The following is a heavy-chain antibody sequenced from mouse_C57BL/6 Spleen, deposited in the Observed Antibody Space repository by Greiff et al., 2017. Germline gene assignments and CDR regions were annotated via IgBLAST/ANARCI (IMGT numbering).Heavy chain of an antibody. CDR1: GYSITSGYY. J-gene: IGHJ3*01. Sequence: EVHLVESGPGLVKPSQSLSLTCSVTGYSITSGYYWNWIRQFPGNKLEWMGYISYDGSNNYNPSLKNRISITRDTSKNQFFLKLNSVTTEDTATYYCARGGVYYGSRGAWFAYWGQGTLVTVSA. CDR3: ARGGVYYGSRGAWFAY. D-gene: IGHD1-1*01. V-gene: IGHV3-6*01. CDR2: ISYDGSN.